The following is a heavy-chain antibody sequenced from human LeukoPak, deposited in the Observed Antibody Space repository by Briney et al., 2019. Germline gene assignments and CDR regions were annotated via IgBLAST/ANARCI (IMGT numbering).Heavy chain of an antibody. CDR2: ISYDGSNK. CDR1: GFTFSSYA. J-gene: IGHJ4*02. D-gene: IGHD3-3*01. V-gene: IGHV3-30*04. CDR3: ARVGYDFWSGPFDY. Sequence: GGSLRLSCAASGFTFSSYAMHWVRQAPGKGLEWVAVISYDGSNKYCADSVKGRFTISRDNSKNTLYLQMNSLRAEDTAVYYCARVGYDFWSGPFDYWGQGTLVTVSS.